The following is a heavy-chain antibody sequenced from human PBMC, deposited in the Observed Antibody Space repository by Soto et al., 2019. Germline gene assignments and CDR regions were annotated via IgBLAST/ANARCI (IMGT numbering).Heavy chain of an antibody. CDR3: ARYRREAVAGYTLDN. CDR1: GGSISSNY. CDR2: VYNSGST. J-gene: IGHJ4*02. V-gene: IGHV4-59*01. Sequence: SETLSLTCTVSGGSISSNYWTWIRQPPGKGLEWIGYVYNSGSTNYNPSLKSRVTIPEDTSKSQFSLKVNSMTAADTAVYYCARYRREAVAGYTLDNWGQGILVTSPQ. D-gene: IGHD6-13*01.